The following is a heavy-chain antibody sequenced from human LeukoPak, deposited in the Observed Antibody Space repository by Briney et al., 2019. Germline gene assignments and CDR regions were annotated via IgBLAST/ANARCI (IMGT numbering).Heavy chain of an antibody. J-gene: IGHJ6*03. CDR2: INPNSGGT. V-gene: IGHV1-2*06. D-gene: IGHD3-22*01. CDR1: GYTFTGYY. Sequence: ASVKVSCKASGYTFTGYYMHWVRQAPGQGLEWMGRINPNSGGTNYAQKFQGRVTMTRDTSISTAYMELSRLRSDDTAVYYCAEAVSNLEYYYDSSGYSKGYYYYYYMDVWGKGTTVTVSS. CDR3: AEAVSNLEYYYDSSGYSKGYYYYYYMDV.